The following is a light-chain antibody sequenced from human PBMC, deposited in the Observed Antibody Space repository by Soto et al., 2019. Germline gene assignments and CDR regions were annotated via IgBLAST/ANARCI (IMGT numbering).Light chain of an antibody. CDR2: EVS. J-gene: IGLJ1*01. CDR1: RSDVGGSHY. Sequence: QSALSRPASVSGSPGPSITLSCPGTRSDVGGSHYVSWYQQHPGKAPHLMIYEVSNRPSGVSNRFSGSEAGNTASLTISGLQAEDEADDYWSSYTSSSRGVFGTGTKLTVL. CDR3: SSYTSSSRGV. V-gene: IGLV2-14*01.